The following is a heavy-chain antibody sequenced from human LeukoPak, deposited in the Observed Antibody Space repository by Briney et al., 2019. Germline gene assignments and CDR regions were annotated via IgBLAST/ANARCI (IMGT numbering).Heavy chain of an antibody. CDR1: GFTFDDYA. CDR2: ISWNSGSI. J-gene: IGHJ3*02. Sequence: GGSLRLSCAASGFTFDDYAMHWVRQAPGKGLEWVSGISWNSGSIGYAGSVKGRFTISRDNAKNSLYLQMNSLRSEDTAVYYCARDGIMHGSRDAFDIWGQGTMVTVSS. V-gene: IGHV3-9*01. CDR3: ARDGIMHGSRDAFDI.